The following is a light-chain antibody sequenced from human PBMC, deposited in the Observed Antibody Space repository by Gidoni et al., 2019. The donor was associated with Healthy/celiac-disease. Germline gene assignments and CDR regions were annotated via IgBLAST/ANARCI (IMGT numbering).Light chain of an antibody. Sequence: VLTQSPGTLSLSPGERATLSCRASQSVSSSYLAWYQQKPGQAPRLLIYGASSRATGIPDRFSGSGSGTDFTLTISRLEPEDFAVYYCQQYGSSPNTFGQGTKLEIK. CDR3: QQYGSSPNT. V-gene: IGKV3-20*01. CDR1: QSVSSSY. J-gene: IGKJ2*01. CDR2: GAS.